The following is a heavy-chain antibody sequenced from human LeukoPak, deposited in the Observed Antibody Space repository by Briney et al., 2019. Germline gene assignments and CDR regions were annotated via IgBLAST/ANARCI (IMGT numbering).Heavy chain of an antibody. D-gene: IGHD4-23*01. CDR2: IKEDGSEK. V-gene: IGHV3-7*01. Sequence: TGGSLRLSCAASGFIFREYWMSWVRQAPRKGLQWVAHIKEDGSEKYYLDSVKGRFTIARDDARTSLYLQMHSLRDEDTALYYCVRAGWELDYWGQGTPVTVSS. CDR3: VRAGWELDY. CDR1: GFIFREYW. J-gene: IGHJ4*02.